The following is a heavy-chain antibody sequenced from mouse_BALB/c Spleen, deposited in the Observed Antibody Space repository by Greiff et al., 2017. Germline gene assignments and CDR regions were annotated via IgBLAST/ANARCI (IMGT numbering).Heavy chain of an antibody. CDR3: ASYDYDKAMDY. D-gene: IGHD2-4*01. CDR2: ISSGGST. Sequence: DVMLVESGGGLVKPGGSLKLSCAASGFTFSSYAMSWVRQTPEKRLEWVASISSGGSTYYPDSVKGRFTISRDNARNILYLQMSSLRSEDTAMYYCASYDYDKAMDYWGQGTSVTVSS. J-gene: IGHJ4*01. CDR1: GFTFSSYA. V-gene: IGHV5-6-5*01.